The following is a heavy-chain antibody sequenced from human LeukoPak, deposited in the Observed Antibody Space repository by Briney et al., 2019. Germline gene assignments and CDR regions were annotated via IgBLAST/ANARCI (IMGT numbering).Heavy chain of an antibody. V-gene: IGHV3-48*03. CDR1: GFTFSNYE. J-gene: IGHJ3*01. CDR3: ARDLDYYDSRGGQVDAFD. CDR2: MSGSGTTI. Sequence: GGSLRLSCAASGFTFSNYEMNWVRQAPGKGLEWVSYMSGSGTTIYYAESVKGRFTISRDNAKRTLHLQMNSLRADDTAVYYCARDLDYYDSRGGQVDAFDLGPRDNGHRLF. D-gene: IGHD3-22*01.